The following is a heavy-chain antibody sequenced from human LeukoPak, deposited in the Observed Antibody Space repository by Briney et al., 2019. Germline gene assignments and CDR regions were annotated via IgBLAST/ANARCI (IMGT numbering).Heavy chain of an antibody. CDR1: GYSISSGYY. J-gene: IGHJ4*02. D-gene: IGHD3-22*01. V-gene: IGHV4-38-2*01. CDR3: ARHRYYYGSSGSYYFDY. CDR2: IYHSGST. Sequence: PSETLSLTCAVSGYSISSGYYWGWIRQPPGKGLEWIGSIYHSGSTYYNPSLKSRVTISVDTSRNQFSLRLSSVTAADTAVYFCARHRYYYGSSGSYYFDYWGQGTLVTVSS.